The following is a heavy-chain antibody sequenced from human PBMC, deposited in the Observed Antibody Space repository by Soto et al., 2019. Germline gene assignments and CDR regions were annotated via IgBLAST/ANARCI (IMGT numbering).Heavy chain of an antibody. CDR3: ARYILSGYYGNYYYYAMDV. D-gene: IGHD3-9*01. CDR2: ISAYNGNT. Sequence: QVQLVQSGAEVKKPGASVKVSCRASGYTFTSYGISWVRQAPGQGLEWLGWISAYNGNTNYAQKFQGRVTMTTDTATNTAYMELRSLRSADSAMYFCARYILSGYYGNYYYYAMDVWGQGTTVAVSS. J-gene: IGHJ6*02. CDR1: GYTFTSYG. V-gene: IGHV1-18*01.